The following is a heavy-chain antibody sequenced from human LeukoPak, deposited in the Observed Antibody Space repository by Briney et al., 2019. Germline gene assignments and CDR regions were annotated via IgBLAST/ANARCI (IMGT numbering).Heavy chain of an antibody. CDR2: IIPIFGTA. CDR1: GGTFSSYA. Sequence: SVKVSCKASGGTFSSYAISWVRQAPGQGLEWMGGIIPIFGTANYAQKFQGRVTITTDESTSTAYMELSSLRSEDTAVYYCATGGGVRGVIIPSSYYYYYMDVWGKGTTVTVSS. D-gene: IGHD3-10*01. CDR3: ATGGGVRGVIIPSSYYYYYMDV. J-gene: IGHJ6*03. V-gene: IGHV1-69*05.